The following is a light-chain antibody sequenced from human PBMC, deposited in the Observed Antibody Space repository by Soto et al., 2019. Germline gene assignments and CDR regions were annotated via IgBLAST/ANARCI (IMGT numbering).Light chain of an antibody. CDR2: GAS. V-gene: IGKV3-20*01. CDR3: QQYGSSPPII. Sequence: EIVLTQSPGTLSLSPGERASLSYRASQSVSSNYLAWYQHKPGQAPRLLLHGASSRATGIPDRFSGSGSGTQFTLTISRLEPEDFAVYYCQQYGSSPPIIFGQGTRLDIK. CDR1: QSVSSNY. J-gene: IGKJ5*01.